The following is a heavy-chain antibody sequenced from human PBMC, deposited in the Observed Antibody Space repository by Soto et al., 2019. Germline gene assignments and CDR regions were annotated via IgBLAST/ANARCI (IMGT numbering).Heavy chain of an antibody. CDR2: ISWNSGKI. CDR1: GFTFGDYA. D-gene: IGHD3-3*01. V-gene: IGHV3-9*01. CDR3: AKEITLFGVVPKHAFDY. J-gene: IGHJ4*02. Sequence: EVQLVESGGGLVQPGRSLRLSCAASGFTFGDYAMHWVRQVPGKGLEWVSSISWNSGKIAYADSVKGRFTISRDDAKSSLYLQMNSLRTEDTALYYCAKEITLFGVVPKHAFDYWGQGTLVTVSS.